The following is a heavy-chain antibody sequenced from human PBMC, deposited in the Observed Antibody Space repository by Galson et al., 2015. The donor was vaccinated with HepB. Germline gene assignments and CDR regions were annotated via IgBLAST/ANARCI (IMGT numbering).Heavy chain of an antibody. CDR3: ARDPGRGRGLYYFDY. CDR1: GFTFSSYA. V-gene: IGHV3-30-3*01. Sequence: SLRLSCAASGFTFSSYAMHWVRQAPGKGLEWVAVISYDGSNKYYADSVKGRFTISRDNSKNTLYLQMNSLRAEDTAVYYCARDPGRGRGLYYFDYWGQGTLVTVSS. J-gene: IGHJ4*02. CDR2: ISYDGSNK.